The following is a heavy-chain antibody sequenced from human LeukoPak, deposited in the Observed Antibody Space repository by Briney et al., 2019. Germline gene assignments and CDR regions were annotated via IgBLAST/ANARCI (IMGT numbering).Heavy chain of an antibody. CDR1: GGTFSSYA. CDR3: ARVLRIGEYYFDY. CDR2: IIPIFGTA. V-gene: IGHV1-69*13. J-gene: IGHJ4*02. Sequence: GASVKVSCKASGGTFSSYAISWVRQAPGQGLEWMGGIIPIFGTANYAQKFQGRVTITAEESTSTAYMELSSLRSEDTAVYYCARVLRIGEYYFDYWGQGTLVTVSS. D-gene: IGHD3-10*01.